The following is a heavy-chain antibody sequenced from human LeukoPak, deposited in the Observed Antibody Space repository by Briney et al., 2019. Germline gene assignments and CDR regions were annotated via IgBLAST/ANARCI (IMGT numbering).Heavy chain of an antibody. J-gene: IGHJ4*02. CDR2: ISWNSGSI. D-gene: IGHD6-19*01. Sequence: GRSQRLSCAASGFTFDDYAMHWVRQAPGKGLEWVSGISWNSGSIGYADSVKGRFTISRDNAKNSLYLQMNSLRAEDTAVYYCAREVAGDLTFDYWGQGTLVTVSS. V-gene: IGHV3-9*01. CDR3: AREVAGDLTFDY. CDR1: GFTFDDYA.